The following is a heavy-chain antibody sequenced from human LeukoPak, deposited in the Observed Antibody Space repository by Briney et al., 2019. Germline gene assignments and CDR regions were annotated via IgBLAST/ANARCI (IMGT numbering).Heavy chain of an antibody. J-gene: IGHJ4*02. D-gene: IGHD6-13*01. V-gene: IGHV4-30-4*01. Sequence: PSETLSLTCTVSGGSISSGDYYWSWIRQPPGKGLEWIGYIYYSGSTYYNPSLKSRVTISVDTSKNQFSLKLSSVTAADTAVYYCARGHSSSWSFDYWGQGTLVTVSS. CDR1: GGSISSGDYY. CDR3: ARGHSSSWSFDY. CDR2: IYYSGST.